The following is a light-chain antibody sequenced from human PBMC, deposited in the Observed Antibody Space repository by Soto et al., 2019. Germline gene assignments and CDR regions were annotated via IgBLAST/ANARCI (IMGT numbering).Light chain of an antibody. V-gene: IGKV1-39*01. CDR2: AAS. CDR3: QQSYSTPPIT. Sequence: IQMTQSPNTLSASVGDSGAGTCRASENVNGHLAWYQQKPVKAPKLLXYAASSLQSGVPSRFSGSGSGTDLTLTISSLQPEDFATYDCQQSYSTPPITFGQGTRLEIK. J-gene: IGKJ5*01. CDR1: ENVNGH.